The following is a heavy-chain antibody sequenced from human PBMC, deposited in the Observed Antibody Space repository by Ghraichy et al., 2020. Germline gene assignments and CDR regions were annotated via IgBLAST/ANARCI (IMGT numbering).Heavy chain of an antibody. J-gene: IGHJ4*02. CDR1: GFTFSSYS. D-gene: IGHD3-10*01. Sequence: GGSLRLSCAASGFTFSSYSMNWVRQAPGKGLEWVSSISKSGAYTDYADSVKGRFISSRDNTKNSLYLQMNSLRADDAAVYYCARDRGGSGTTFHYWGQGALVTVSS. CDR3: ARDRGGSGTTFHY. CDR2: ISKSGAYT. V-gene: IGHV3-21*01.